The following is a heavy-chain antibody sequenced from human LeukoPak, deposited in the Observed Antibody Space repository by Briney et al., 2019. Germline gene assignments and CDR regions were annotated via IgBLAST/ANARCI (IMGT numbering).Heavy chain of an antibody. J-gene: IGHJ4*02. V-gene: IGHV1-69*13. D-gene: IGHD5-12*01. CDR3: ARDEDGSGYDFGY. Sequence: SVKVSCKASGGTFSSNAISWVRQAPGQGLEWMGGIIPIFGTANYAQKFQGRVTITADESTSTAYMELSSLRSEDTAVYYCARDEDGSGYDFGYWGQGTLVTVSS. CDR1: GGTFSSNA. CDR2: IIPIFGTA.